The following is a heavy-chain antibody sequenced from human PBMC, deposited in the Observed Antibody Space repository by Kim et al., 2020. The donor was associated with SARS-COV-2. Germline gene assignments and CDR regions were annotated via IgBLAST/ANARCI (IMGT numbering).Heavy chain of an antibody. D-gene: IGHD1-7*01. V-gene: IGHV3-48*03. CDR3: TRENFWYFDL. J-gene: IGHJ2*01. CDR2: TR. Sequence: TRYYADSVKGRLTVSRDNAKNSLYLQMNSLRAEDTAIYFCTRENFWYFDLWGRGTLVTVSS.